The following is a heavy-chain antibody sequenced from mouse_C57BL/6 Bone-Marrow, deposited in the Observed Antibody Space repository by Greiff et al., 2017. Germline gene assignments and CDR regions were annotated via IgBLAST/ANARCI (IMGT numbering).Heavy chain of an antibody. CDR1: GYTFTSYW. V-gene: IGHV1-72*01. Sequence: VQLQQPGAELVKPGASVKLSCKASGYTFTSYWMHWVKQRPGRGLEWIGRIDPTGGGTKYNEKFKSKATLTVDKSSSTAYMQLSSLTSKDDAVYCCASSDYYGSNYEWFDYWGQGTLVTVSA. D-gene: IGHD1-1*01. J-gene: IGHJ3*01. CDR3: ASSDYYGSNYEWFDY. CDR2: IDPTGGGT.